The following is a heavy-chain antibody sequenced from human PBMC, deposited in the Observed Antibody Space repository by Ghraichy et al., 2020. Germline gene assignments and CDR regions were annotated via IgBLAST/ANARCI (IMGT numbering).Heavy chain of an antibody. CDR2: FDPEDGET. CDR3: ATPSMRINYYGMDV. J-gene: IGHJ6*02. V-gene: IGHV1-24*01. Sequence: ASVKVSCKVSGYTLTELSMHWVRQAPGKGLEWMGGFDPEDGETIYAQKFQGRVTMTEDTSTDTAYMELSSLRSEYTAVYYCATPSMRINYYGMDVWGQGTTVTVSS. CDR1: GYTLTELS. D-gene: IGHD2-8*01.